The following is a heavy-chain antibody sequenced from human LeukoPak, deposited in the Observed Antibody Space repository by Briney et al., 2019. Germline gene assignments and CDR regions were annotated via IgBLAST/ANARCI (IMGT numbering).Heavy chain of an antibody. J-gene: IGHJ4*02. Sequence: GSLRLSCAASGFTFSSYWMSWVRQAPGKGLEWVANIKQDGSEKYHVDPVRGRFTISRDNAENSLSLQMNSLRAEDTAVYYCARPGGGTYGYWGQGTLVTVSS. CDR1: GFTFSSYW. CDR3: ARPGGGTYGY. V-gene: IGHV3-7*01. CDR2: IKQDGSEK. D-gene: IGHD1-26*01.